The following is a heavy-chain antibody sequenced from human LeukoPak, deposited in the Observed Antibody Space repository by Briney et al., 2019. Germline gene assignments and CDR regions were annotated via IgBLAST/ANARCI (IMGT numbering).Heavy chain of an antibody. V-gene: IGHV4-39*07. CDR2: IYYSGST. D-gene: IGHD6-6*01. J-gene: IGHJ4*02. CDR3: ATSDSSSLFDY. Sequence: PSETLSLTCTVSGGSISSSSYYWGWIRQPPGKGRNSIASIYYSGSTYHNPSLKSRVTISVDTSKNQFSLKLSSVTAADTAVYYCATSDSSSLFDYWGQGTLVTVSS. CDR1: GGSISSSSYY.